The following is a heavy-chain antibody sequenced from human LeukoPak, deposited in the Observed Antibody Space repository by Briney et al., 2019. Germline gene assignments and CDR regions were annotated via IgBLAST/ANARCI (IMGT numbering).Heavy chain of an antibody. V-gene: IGHV3-23*01. CDR2: ISGSGGST. Sequence: PGGSLRLSCAASGFTFSSYAMSWVRQAPGKGLEWVSVISGSGGSTYYADSVKGRFTISRDNSKNTLYLQMNSLRAEDTAVYYCAKDVTVTSFYYYGMDVWGQGTTVTVSS. CDR1: GFTFSSYA. CDR3: AKDVTVTSFYYYGMDV. D-gene: IGHD4-11*01. J-gene: IGHJ6*02.